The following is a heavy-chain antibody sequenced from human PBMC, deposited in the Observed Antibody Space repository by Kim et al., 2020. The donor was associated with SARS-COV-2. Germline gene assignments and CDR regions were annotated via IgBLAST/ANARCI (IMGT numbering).Heavy chain of an antibody. CDR2: IKKDGSEK. Sequence: GGSLRLSFSASGLIFSNYWMSWVRQAPGKGLEWVANIKKDGSEKYYVDSVKGRFTISRDNAKNSLYLQMNSLRVEDTAVYYCARDRNDFWSGYFDDWGRGTLVTVSS. J-gene: IGHJ4*02. CDR1: GLIFSNYW. D-gene: IGHD3-3*01. CDR3: ARDRNDFWSGYFDD. V-gene: IGHV3-7*03.